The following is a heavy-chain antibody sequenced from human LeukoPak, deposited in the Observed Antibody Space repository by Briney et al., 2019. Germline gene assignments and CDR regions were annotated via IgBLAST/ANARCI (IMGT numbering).Heavy chain of an antibody. J-gene: IGHJ4*02. CDR1: GFTVSTYY. V-gene: IGHV3-53*01. CDR2: IYSGGST. CDR3: ARGLGYCTSTTCLLPFDY. D-gene: IGHD2-2*01. Sequence: GGSLRLSCAASGFTVSTYYMTWVRQAPGKGLECVSVIYSGGSTYYADSVKGRFTVSRDNYKNTLYLQMNSLRAGDTAMYYCARGLGYCTSTTCLLPFDYWGQGTLVTVSS.